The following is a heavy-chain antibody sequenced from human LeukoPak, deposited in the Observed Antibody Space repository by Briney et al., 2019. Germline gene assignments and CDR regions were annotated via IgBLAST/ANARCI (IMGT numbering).Heavy chain of an antibody. CDR3: AREHPYSPSDRFDY. CDR1: GGTFSNYA. J-gene: IGHJ4*02. Sequence: SVKVSCKASGGTFSNYAISWVRQAPGQGLEWMGGIIPIFTTTNYAQKFQGRVTITADKSTNAAYMELSSLRSEDTAVYYCAREHPYSPSDRFDYWGQGTLVTVSS. V-gene: IGHV1-69*06. CDR2: IIPIFTTT. D-gene: IGHD5-12*01.